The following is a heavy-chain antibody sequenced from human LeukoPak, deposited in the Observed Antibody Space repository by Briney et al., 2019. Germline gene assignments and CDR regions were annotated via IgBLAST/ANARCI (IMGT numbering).Heavy chain of an antibody. V-gene: IGHV1-69*06. J-gene: IGHJ6*03. CDR3: ASITMVRGVRLWGWGYMDV. Sequence: ASVKVSCKASGYTFTGYYMHWVRQAPGQGLEWMGGIIPIFGTANYAQKFQGRVTITADKSTSTAYMELSSLRSEDTAVYYCASITMVRGVRLWGWGYMDVWGKGTTVTVSS. CDR2: IIPIFGTA. CDR1: GYTFTGYY. D-gene: IGHD3-10*01.